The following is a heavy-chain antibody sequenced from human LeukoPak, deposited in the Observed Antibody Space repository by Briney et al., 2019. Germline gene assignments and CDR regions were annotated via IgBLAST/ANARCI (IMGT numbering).Heavy chain of an antibody. CDR2: IYPGDSDT. Sequence: GESLKISCKGSGFTFTSYWIAWVRQMPGKGLEWMGIIYPGDSDTRYSPSFQGQVTISADKSISTAYLQWSSLKASDTAMYYCARLRGITMVRGTYYFDYWGQGTLVTVSS. D-gene: IGHD3-10*01. V-gene: IGHV5-51*01. J-gene: IGHJ4*02. CDR3: ARLRGITMVRGTYYFDY. CDR1: GFTFTSYW.